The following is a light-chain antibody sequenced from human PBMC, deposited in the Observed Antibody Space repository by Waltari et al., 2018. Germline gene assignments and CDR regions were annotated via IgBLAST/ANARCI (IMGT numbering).Light chain of an antibody. V-gene: IGKV1-9*01. J-gene: IGKJ1*01. CDR3: HQVYTYPRA. CDR2: LAS. Sequence: IQLTQSPSSLSASVGDRVTITCRASQGISTNLAWYQKKPGKAPKLLLDLASTLQSGVPSRVSGSGSGTDFTLTISSLQPEDFATYYCHQVYTYPRAFGQGTKVEIK. CDR1: QGISTN.